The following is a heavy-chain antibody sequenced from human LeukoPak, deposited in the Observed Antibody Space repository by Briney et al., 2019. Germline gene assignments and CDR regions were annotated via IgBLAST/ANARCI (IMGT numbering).Heavy chain of an antibody. V-gene: IGHV3-23*01. CDR2: ICGSGGGT. Sequence: GGSLRLSCAASGFTFNNYAMSWVPRAPGKGLGWVSAICGSGGGTYYADSVKGRFTISRDNSKNTLYLQMNSLRAEDTAVYYCARVSYQIRVVIDAHFDYWGLGTLVTVTS. D-gene: IGHD2-2*01. J-gene: IGHJ4*02. CDR1: GFTFNNYA. CDR3: ARVSYQIRVVIDAHFDY.